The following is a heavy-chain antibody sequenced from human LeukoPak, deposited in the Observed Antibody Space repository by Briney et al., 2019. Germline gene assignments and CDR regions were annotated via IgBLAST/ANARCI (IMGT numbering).Heavy chain of an antibody. D-gene: IGHD2-21*01. J-gene: IGHJ5*02. Sequence: GRFLRLSCAASGFTFSRYTMHWVRQAPGKGLEWVAVILYNGSKKYYAESVEGRFTISRENSKNTLSLQMNSLRVEDTAVYYCVRDNYGGILDLWGQGTLVSVSS. CDR2: ILYNGSKK. CDR3: VRDNYGGILDL. CDR1: GFTFSRYT. V-gene: IGHV3-30*04.